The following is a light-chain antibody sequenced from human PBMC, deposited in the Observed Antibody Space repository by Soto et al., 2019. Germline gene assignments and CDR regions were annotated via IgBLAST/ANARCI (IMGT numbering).Light chain of an antibody. J-gene: IGLJ3*02. CDR1: VLAKKY. CDR2: KDS. CDR3: YSAADNNWV. V-gene: IGLV3-27*01. Sequence: SYELTQPSSVPVSPGQTARITCSGDVLAKKYARWFQQKPGQAPVLVIYKDSERPSGIPERFSGSSSGTTVTLTISGAQVEDEADYYCYSAADNNWVFGGGTQLTV.